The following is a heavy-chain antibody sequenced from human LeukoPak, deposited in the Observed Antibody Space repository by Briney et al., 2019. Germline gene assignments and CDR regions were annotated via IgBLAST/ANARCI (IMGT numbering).Heavy chain of an antibody. J-gene: IGHJ4*02. V-gene: IGHV3-53*01. CDR2: IYIGGST. CDR1: GFTVSSNY. Sequence: PGVSLRLSCAVSGFTVSSNYMNWVRQAPGKGLEWVSVIYIGGSTDYADSVKGRFTISRDKSKNTLYLQMNSLRAEDTAVYYCAEAAAGLVDYWGQGTLVTVSS. CDR3: AEAAAGLVDY. D-gene: IGHD6-13*01.